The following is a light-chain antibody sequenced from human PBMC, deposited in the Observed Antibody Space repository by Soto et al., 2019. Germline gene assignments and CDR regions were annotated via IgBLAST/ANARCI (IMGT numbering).Light chain of an antibody. CDR1: QSISTW. CDR2: DAS. CDR3: QQYNSYPYT. V-gene: IGKV1-5*01. J-gene: IGKJ5*01. Sequence: DIQMTQSPSTVSASVGDAVTITCRASQSISTWLAWYQQKPGKAPNLLIYDASTLESGGPSGFSGSGSGTEFTLTISSLQPDDSATYCCQQYNSYPYTFGQGTRL.